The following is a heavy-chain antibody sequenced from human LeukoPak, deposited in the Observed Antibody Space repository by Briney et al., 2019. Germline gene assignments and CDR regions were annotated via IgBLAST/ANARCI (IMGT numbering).Heavy chain of an antibody. D-gene: IGHD3-22*01. V-gene: IGHV1-2*02. CDR2: INPNSGGT. Sequence: ASVKVSCKASGYTFTGYYMHWVRQAPGQGLEWMGWINPNSGGTNYAQKFQGRVTVTRDTSISTAYMELSRLRSDDTAVYYCARGNYYDSSGTLDYWGQGTLVTVSS. CDR3: ARGNYYDSSGTLDY. J-gene: IGHJ4*02. CDR1: GYTFTGYY.